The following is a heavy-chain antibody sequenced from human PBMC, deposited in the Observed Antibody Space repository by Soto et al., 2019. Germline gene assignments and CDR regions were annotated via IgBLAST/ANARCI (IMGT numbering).Heavy chain of an antibody. CDR1: GFTFSNYW. CDR3: GRGASGSYRLDY. CDR2: INGDGTGT. Sequence: EVQLVESGGGLVQPGGSLRLSCAASGFTFSNYWMHWVRQAPGKGLVWVSRINGDGTGTNYGDSVKGQFTISRDNAKNTLYLPMNSLRAEDTAVYYCGRGASGSYRLDYWGQGTLVTVSS. J-gene: IGHJ4*02. D-gene: IGHD3-10*01. V-gene: IGHV3-74*01.